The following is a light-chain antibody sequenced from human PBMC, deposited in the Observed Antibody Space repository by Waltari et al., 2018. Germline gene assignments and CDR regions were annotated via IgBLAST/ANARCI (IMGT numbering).Light chain of an antibody. CDR1: PSVRSSY. V-gene: IGKV3-20*01. Sequence: ELVLTQSPGTLSLSPGERATLSCRASPSVRSSYLAWYQQKPGQAPRLLIHDASRRATGIPDRFSGSGSGTDFTLTITGLEPEDFAVYYCQQYGNSPWTFAQGTKVEIK. CDR3: QQYGNSPWT. J-gene: IGKJ1*01. CDR2: DAS.